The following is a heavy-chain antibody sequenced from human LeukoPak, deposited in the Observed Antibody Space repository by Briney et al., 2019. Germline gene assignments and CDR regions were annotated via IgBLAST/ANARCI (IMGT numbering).Heavy chain of an antibody. CDR1: GGTFSSYA. V-gene: IGHV1-69*04. CDR2: IIPILGIA. D-gene: IGHD2-2*02. J-gene: IGHJ4*02. Sequence: SVKVSCKASGGTFSSYAISWVRQAPGQGLEWMGRIIPILGIANYAQKLQGRVTMTTDTSTSTAYMELRSLRSDDTAVYYCARFSSPVVPAAIPFDYWGQGTLVTVSS. CDR3: ARFSSPVVPAAIPFDY.